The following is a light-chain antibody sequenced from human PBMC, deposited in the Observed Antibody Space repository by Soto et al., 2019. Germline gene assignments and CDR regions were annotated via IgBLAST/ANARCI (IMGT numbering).Light chain of an antibody. Sequence: ELVLTQSPGTQSLSPGERATLSCRASQSVSNFLAWYQQKPGQAPRLLIYDASNRATGIPVRFSGSGSGTDFTLTISSLEPEDFGLYYCQQRSDWFTFGQGTRLEIK. V-gene: IGKV3-11*01. CDR3: QQRSDWFT. CDR2: DAS. J-gene: IGKJ5*01. CDR1: QSVSNF.